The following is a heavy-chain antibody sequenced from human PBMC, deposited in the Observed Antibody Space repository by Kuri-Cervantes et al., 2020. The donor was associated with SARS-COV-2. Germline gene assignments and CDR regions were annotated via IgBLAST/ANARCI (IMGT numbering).Heavy chain of an antibody. D-gene: IGHD6-19*01. V-gene: IGHV4-59*01. J-gene: IGHJ6*02. CDR3: ARDRRIAVVNYYGMDV. Sequence: SETLSLTCTVSGGSISSYYWCWIRQPPGKGLEWIGYIYYSGSTNYNPSLKSRVTISVDTSKNQFSLKLSSVTAADTAVYYCARDRRIAVVNYYGMDVWGQGTTVTVSS. CDR2: IYYSGST. CDR1: GGSISSYY.